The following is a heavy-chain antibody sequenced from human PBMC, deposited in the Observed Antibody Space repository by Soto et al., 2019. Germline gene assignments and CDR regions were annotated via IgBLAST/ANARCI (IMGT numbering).Heavy chain of an antibody. V-gene: IGHV3-33*01. D-gene: IGHD3-3*01. CDR2: IWYDGSNK. J-gene: IGHJ4*02. CDR1: GFTFSSYG. Sequence: QVQLVESGGGVVQPGRSLRLSCAASGFTFSSYGMHWVRQAPGKGLEWVAVIWYDGSNKYYADSVKGRFTISRDNSKNTLYLQMNSLRAEDMAVYYCARDMGLLSYYFDYWGQGTLVTVSS. CDR3: ARDMGLLSYYFDY.